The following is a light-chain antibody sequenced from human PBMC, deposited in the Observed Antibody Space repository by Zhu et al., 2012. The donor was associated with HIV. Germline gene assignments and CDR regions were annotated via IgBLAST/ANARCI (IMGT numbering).Light chain of an antibody. CDR2: AAP. Sequence: AIRMTQYPSSLSASTGERVTLTCRASQDINTYLAWHQQRPGQAPKFLMYAAPTLQHGVPPRFSGAGSGTDFTLTIDCLQPEDFGTYYCQQYYAYPRTFGQGTQVELK. CDR1: QDINTY. J-gene: IGKJ1*01. CDR3: QQYYAYPRT. V-gene: IGKV1-8*01.